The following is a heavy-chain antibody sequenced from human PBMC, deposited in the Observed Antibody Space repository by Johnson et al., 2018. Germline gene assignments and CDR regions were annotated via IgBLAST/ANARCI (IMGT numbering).Heavy chain of an antibody. J-gene: IGHJ5*01. CDR2: LSFRGNT. V-gene: IGHV4-59*12. Sequence: QVQLQESGPGLVTPSETLSLTCTVSGASRTSYYWSWIRRPPGKGLEWIGSLSFRGNTNYNPSLKSRVTISLDTSKNQFSLKLSSVSAADGAVYYCARSAGGWFDPWGQGTLVTVAS. CDR3: ARSAGGWFDP. CDR1: GASRTSYY. D-gene: IGHD3-10*01.